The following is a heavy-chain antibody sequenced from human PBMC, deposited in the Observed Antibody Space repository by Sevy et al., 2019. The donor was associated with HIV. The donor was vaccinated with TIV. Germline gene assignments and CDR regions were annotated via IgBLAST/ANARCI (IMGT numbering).Heavy chain of an antibody. CDR2: ISVYNGNT. Sequence: ASVKVSCKCSGFSFIDYGFSWVRQAPGQGLEWMAWISVYNGNTNYAQKFQGRVAVTVDSTTKTAYMELMSLRSDDTAVYYCARATRDGYNPRPFDYWGQGTLVTVSS. D-gene: IGHD5-12*01. V-gene: IGHV1-18*01. CDR1: GFSFIDYG. J-gene: IGHJ4*02. CDR3: ARATRDGYNPRPFDY.